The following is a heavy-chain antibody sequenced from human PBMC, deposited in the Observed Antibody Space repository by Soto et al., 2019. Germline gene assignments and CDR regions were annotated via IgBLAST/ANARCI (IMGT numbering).Heavy chain of an antibody. Sequence: EGQLLESGGGLAQPGGSLRLFCAASGFPFSNYAMSWVRQAPGKGLEWVSTINGGAGSTYYADSVKGRFTISRDDSKNTLYLQMNSLRAEDTAVYYCAKIPIMTTVTHYFDYWGQGTLVTVSS. CDR3: AKIPIMTTVTHYFDY. J-gene: IGHJ4*02. CDR2: INGGAGST. CDR1: GFPFSNYA. D-gene: IGHD4-17*01. V-gene: IGHV3-23*01.